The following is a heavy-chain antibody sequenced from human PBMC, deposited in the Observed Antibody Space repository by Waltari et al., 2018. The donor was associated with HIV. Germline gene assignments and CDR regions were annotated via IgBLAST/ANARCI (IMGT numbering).Heavy chain of an antibody. V-gene: IGHV4-61*02. CDR3: ARDSSTGVYNWFDP. CDR1: GGSISSGSYY. CDR2: IYTSGST. Sequence: QVQLQESGPGLVKPSQTLSLTCTVSGGSISSGSYYWSWIRQPAGKGLEWIRRIYTSGSTNYHPSLKSRVTISVDTSKNPCSLRLSSVTAADTAVYYCARDSSTGVYNWFDPWGQGTLVTVSS. J-gene: IGHJ5*02. D-gene: IGHD6-13*01.